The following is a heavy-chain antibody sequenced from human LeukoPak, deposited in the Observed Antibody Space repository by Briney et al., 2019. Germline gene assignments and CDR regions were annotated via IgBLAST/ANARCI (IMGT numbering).Heavy chain of an antibody. V-gene: IGHV4-4*07. Sequence: PSETLSLTCTVSGGPISSYYWSWIRQPAGKGLEWIGRIYTSGSTNYNPSLKSRVTMSVDTSKNQFSLKLSSVTAAATAVYYCARISTVTTSRAYYYYCYMDVWDKGTTVTVSS. J-gene: IGHJ6*03. CDR3: ARISTVTTSRAYYYYCYMDV. D-gene: IGHD4-17*01. CDR2: IYTSGST. CDR1: GGPISSYY.